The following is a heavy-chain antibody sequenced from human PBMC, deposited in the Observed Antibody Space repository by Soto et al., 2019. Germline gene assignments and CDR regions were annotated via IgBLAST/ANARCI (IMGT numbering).Heavy chain of an antibody. V-gene: IGHV4-30-4*01. CDR3: AREGPGNLHHFDY. Sequence: PSETLSLTCTVSGGSISSGDYYWSWIRQPPGKGLEWIGYIYYSGSTYYNPSLKSRVTISVDTSKNQFSLKLSSVTAADTAVYYCAREGPGNLHHFDYWGQGTLVTVSS. J-gene: IGHJ4*02. CDR1: GGSISSGDYY. CDR2: IYYSGST. D-gene: IGHD4-4*01.